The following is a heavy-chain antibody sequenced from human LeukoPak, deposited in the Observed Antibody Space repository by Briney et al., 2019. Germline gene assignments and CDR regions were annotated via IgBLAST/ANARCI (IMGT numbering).Heavy chain of an antibody. CDR1: GYTFTSYD. Sequence: ASVKVSCKASGYTFTSYDINWVRQATGQGLEWMGWMNPNSGNTGYAQKFQGRVTMTRNTSISTAYMELSSLRSEDTAVYYCAREGYSGYGEDYWGQGTLVIVSS. J-gene: IGHJ4*02. V-gene: IGHV1-8*01. CDR2: MNPNSGNT. D-gene: IGHD5-12*01. CDR3: AREGYSGYGEDY.